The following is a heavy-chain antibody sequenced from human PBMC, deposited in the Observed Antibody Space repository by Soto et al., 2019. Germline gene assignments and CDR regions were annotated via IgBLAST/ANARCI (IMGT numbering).Heavy chain of an antibody. D-gene: IGHD2-21*02. CDR1: GFSLSTSGVG. V-gene: IGHV2-5*02. J-gene: IGHJ4*02. CDR3: AHSPDCGGACYFDY. Sequence: QITLKESGPTLVKPTQTLTLTCTFSGFSLSTSGVGVGWIRQPPGKALEWLALIYWDDDKRYSPSLKSRLTIXKXTXKNQVVLTMTNVDPVDTATYYCAHSPDCGGACYFDYWGKGTLVTVSS. CDR2: IYWDDDK.